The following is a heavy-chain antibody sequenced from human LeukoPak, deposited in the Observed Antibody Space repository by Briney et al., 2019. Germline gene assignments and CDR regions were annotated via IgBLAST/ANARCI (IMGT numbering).Heavy chain of an antibody. Sequence: PSEALSPTCSVSGGSITNYFWNWVRQPPGKGLEWIGYIHYSGNTNYNPSLKSRVTISIDTSKNQFSLRLSSVTAADTAVYYCARDSSSGYYRFDHWGQGTLVTVSS. CDR2: IHYSGNT. D-gene: IGHD3-22*01. V-gene: IGHV4-59*01. CDR1: GGSITNYF. CDR3: ARDSSSGYYRFDH. J-gene: IGHJ4*02.